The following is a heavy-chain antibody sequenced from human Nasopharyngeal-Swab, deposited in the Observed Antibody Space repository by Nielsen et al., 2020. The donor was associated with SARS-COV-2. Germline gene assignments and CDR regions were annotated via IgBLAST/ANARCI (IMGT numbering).Heavy chain of an antibody. CDR1: GYSFTSYW. CDR2: IYPGDSDT. J-gene: IGHJ3*02. Sequence: GGSLRLSCKGSGYSFTSYWIGWARQMPGKGLEWMGIIYPGDSDTRYSPSFQGQVTISADKSISTAYLQWSSLKASDTAMYYCARQQGSSGLAYDAFDIWGQGTMVTVSS. V-gene: IGHV5-51*01. D-gene: IGHD6-19*01. CDR3: ARQQGSSGLAYDAFDI.